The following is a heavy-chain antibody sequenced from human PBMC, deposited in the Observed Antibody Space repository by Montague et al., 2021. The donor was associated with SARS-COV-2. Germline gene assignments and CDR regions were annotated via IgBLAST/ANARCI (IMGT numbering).Heavy chain of an antibody. Sequence: SETLSLTCAVYGGSFSDYYWSWIRQHPGKGLEWIGEINHRGTSISLDTSKNQFSLYLSSVTAADTAVYYCARGRQHFNMIVAVMTGGEYYFDYWGQGTLVTVSS. CDR3: ARGRQHFNMIVAVMTGGEYYFDY. V-gene: IGHV4-34*04. D-gene: IGHD3-22*01. CDR1: GGSFSDYY. CDR2: INHRG. J-gene: IGHJ4*02.